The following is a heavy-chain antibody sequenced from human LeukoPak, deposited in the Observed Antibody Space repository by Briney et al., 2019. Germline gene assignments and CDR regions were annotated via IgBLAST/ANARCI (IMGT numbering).Heavy chain of an antibody. J-gene: IGHJ4*02. CDR2: IHSGGST. D-gene: IGHD4-11*01. V-gene: IGHV3-66*01. Sequence: GGSLRLSCEASGFTVSSNYMSWVRQAPGKGLEWVSVIHSGGSTYYADSVKGRFTISRDNSKNTVYLQMNSLRAEDTGVYYCAIHDYLAVWGQGTLVTVSS. CDR3: AIHDYLAV. CDR1: GFTVSSNY.